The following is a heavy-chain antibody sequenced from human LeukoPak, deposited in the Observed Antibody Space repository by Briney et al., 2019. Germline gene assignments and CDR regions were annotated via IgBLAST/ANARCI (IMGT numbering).Heavy chain of an antibody. CDR1: GYTFTNYG. CDR3: ARLGYCGGDCYSDWFDP. Sequence: ASVKVSCKASGYTFTNYGVSWVRQAPGQGLEWMGWISTYNHNTIYAQKLQGRVTMTTDTSTSTAYMELRSLRSDDTAVYYCARLGYCGGDCYSDWFDPWAREPWSPSPQ. CDR2: ISTYNHNT. V-gene: IGHV1-18*01. J-gene: IGHJ5*02. D-gene: IGHD2-21*02.